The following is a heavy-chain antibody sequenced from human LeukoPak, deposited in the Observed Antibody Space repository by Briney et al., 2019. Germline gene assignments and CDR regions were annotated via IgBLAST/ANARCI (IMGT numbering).Heavy chain of an antibody. V-gene: IGHV4-34*01. J-gene: IGHJ6*03. CDR2: INHSGST. D-gene: IGHD3-10*01. CDR3: ARGGPAMVQGVGFYYYYYYMDV. Sequence: SETLSLTCAVYGGSFSGYYWSWIRQPPGKGLEWIGEINHSGSTNYNPSLKSRVTISVDTSKNQFSLKLSSVTAADTAVYYCARGGPAMVQGVGFYYYYYYMDVWGKGTTVTVSS. CDR1: GGSFSGYY.